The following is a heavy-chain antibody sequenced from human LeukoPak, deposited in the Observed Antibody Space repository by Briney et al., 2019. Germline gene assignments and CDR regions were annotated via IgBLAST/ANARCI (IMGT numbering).Heavy chain of an antibody. J-gene: IGHJ4*02. D-gene: IGHD3-10*01. V-gene: IGHV3-21*01. CDR3: ARDRVVSHDYYGSGSYDY. Sequence: GGSLRLSCAASGFTFSSYSMNWVRQAPGKGLEWVSSISSSSSYIYYADSVKGRFTISRDNAKNSLYLQMNSLRAEDTAVYYCARDRVVSHDYYGSGSYDYWGQGTLVTVSS. CDR2: ISSSSSYI. CDR1: GFTFSSYS.